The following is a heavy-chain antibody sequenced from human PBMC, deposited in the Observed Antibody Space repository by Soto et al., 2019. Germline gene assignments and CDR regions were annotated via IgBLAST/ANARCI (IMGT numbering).Heavy chain of an antibody. V-gene: IGHV4-30-4*01. CDR2: IYHTGTT. J-gene: IGHJ5*02. CDR3: ARVMAAMQNWLDP. CDR1: GGSISSIDYF. D-gene: IGHD2-2*01. Sequence: QVQLQESGPGLVKPSQTLSLTCSVSGGSISSIDYFWSWIRQPPGKGLEWIGFIYHTGTTYYNPSLRSRVTISIDTSKSQFSMKLISVTAADTAVYYCARVMAAMQNWLDPWGQGTLVTVSP.